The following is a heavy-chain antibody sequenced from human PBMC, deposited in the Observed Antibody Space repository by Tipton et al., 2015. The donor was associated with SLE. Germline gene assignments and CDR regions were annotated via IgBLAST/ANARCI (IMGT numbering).Heavy chain of an antibody. D-gene: IGHD7-27*01. CDR3: ARDPNGGYGSFDY. Sequence: TLSLTCTVSGGSLGHYYWSWIRQSPGKGLEWIGYIYYSGITNYNPSLKSRVTMSVDTSKNQFSLRLTSVTAADTAVYYCARDPNGGYGSFDYWGLGALVTVSS. V-gene: IGHV4-59*01. J-gene: IGHJ4*02. CDR2: IYYSGIT. CDR1: GGSLGHYY.